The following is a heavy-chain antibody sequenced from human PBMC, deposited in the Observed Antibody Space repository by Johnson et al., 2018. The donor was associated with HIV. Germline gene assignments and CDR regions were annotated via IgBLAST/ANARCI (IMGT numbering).Heavy chain of an antibody. V-gene: IGHV3-20*04. CDR2: INWNGGST. CDR1: GFTFVDYG. Sequence: VQLVESGGGVVQPGGSLRLSCAASGFTFVDYGMSWVRQAPGKGLEWVSGINWNGGSTGYADSVKGRVTISRDNAKRSLYLEMNSLRAEDTALYYCARATYYYDLSGYLTRPRAFDMCGQGTMVTVSS. J-gene: IGHJ3*02. D-gene: IGHD3-3*01. CDR3: ARATYYYDLSGYLTRPRAFDM.